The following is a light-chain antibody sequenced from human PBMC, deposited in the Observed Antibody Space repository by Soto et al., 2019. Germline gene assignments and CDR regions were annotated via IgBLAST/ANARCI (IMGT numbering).Light chain of an antibody. CDR3: QQLESYPST. CDR1: QGISTY. V-gene: IGKV1-9*01. CDR2: DAS. Sequence: DIQMTQSPSSLSASVGERVTITCQASQGISTYLAWYQQKLGKAPKLLIYDASTLQSGVPSRFSGSRSGTEFTLTISSLQPEDFATYYCQQLESYPSTFGGGTKVDNK. J-gene: IGKJ4*01.